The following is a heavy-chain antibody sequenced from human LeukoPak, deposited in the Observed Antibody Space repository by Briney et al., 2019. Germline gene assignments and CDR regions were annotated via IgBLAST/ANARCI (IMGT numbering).Heavy chain of an antibody. D-gene: IGHD2-8*01. Sequence: PSETLSLTCTVSGGSISSYYWSWIRQPPGKGLEWIGYIYYSGSTNYNPSLKSRVTISVDTSENQFSLKLSSVTAADTAVYYCAGEGLYEGEFDYWGQGALVTVSS. V-gene: IGHV4-59*08. CDR1: GGSISSYY. J-gene: IGHJ4*02. CDR2: IYYSGST. CDR3: AGEGLYEGEFDY.